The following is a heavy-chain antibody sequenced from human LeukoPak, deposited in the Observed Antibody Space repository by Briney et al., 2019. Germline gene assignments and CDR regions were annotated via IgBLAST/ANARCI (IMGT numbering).Heavy chain of an antibody. V-gene: IGHV4-4*07. Sequence: SETLSLTCTVSGGSISSYYWSWIRQPAGKGLEWIRRIYTSGSTNYNPSLTSRVTMSVDTSKNQFSLKLSSVTAADTAVYYCARYGGYGSGSYYDYWGQGTLVTVSS. CDR1: GGSISSYY. CDR2: IYTSGST. D-gene: IGHD3-10*01. CDR3: ARYGGYGSGSYYDY. J-gene: IGHJ4*02.